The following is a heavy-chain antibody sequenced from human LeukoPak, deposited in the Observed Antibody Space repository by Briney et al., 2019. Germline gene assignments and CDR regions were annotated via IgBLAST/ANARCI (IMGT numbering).Heavy chain of an antibody. J-gene: IGHJ4*02. D-gene: IGHD4-17*01. CDR2: ISSSSSYI. Sequence: PGGSLRLSCAASGFTFSSYSMNWVRQAPGKGLEWVSSISSSSSYIYYADSVKGRFTISRDNAKNSLYLQMNSLRAEDTAVYYCARDTVTPASGFDYWGQGTRVSVSS. V-gene: IGHV3-21*01. CDR3: ARDTVTPASGFDY. CDR1: GFTFSSYS.